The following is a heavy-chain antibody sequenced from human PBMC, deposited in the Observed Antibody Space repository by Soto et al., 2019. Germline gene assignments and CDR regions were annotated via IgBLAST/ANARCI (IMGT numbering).Heavy chain of an antibody. D-gene: IGHD3-22*01. J-gene: IGHJ6*02. V-gene: IGHV3-30-3*01. Sequence: PGGSLRLSCAASGFTFSSYAMHRVRQAPGKGLQWVAVISYDGSNKYYADSVKGRFTISRDNSKNTLYLQMNSLRAEDTAVYYRARDVHDSSGYYFVPYYGMDVWGQGTTVTVSS. CDR1: GFTFSSYA. CDR2: ISYDGSNK. CDR3: ARDVHDSSGYYFVPYYGMDV.